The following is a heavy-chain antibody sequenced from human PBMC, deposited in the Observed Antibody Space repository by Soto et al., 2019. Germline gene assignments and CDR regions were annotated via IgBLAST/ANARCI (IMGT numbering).Heavy chain of an antibody. CDR2: ISAYNGNT. V-gene: IGHV1-18*04. CDR1: GYTFTSYG. D-gene: IGHD2-2*01. Sequence: GASVKVSCKASGYTFTSYGTSWVRQAPGQGLEWMGWISAYNGNTNYAQKLQGRVTMTTDTSTSTAYMELRSLRSDDTAVYYCARDCSSTSCFNWFDPWGQGTLVTVSS. J-gene: IGHJ5*02. CDR3: ARDCSSTSCFNWFDP.